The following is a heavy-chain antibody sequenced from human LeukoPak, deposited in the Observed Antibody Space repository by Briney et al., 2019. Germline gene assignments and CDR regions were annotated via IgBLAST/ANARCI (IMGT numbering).Heavy chain of an antibody. V-gene: IGHV1-3*02. J-gene: IGHJ4*02. D-gene: IGHD4-23*01. CDR1: GYTFINYA. CDR3: ARSPGGNARTWLDY. Sequence: GASVKVSCKASGYTFINYALHWVRQAPGQRLEWMGWTNGATGNTKFSQDFEGRPTITIDTSASTAYMELSSLRSEDTAVYYCARSPGGNARTWLDYWGQGTLVTVSS. CDR2: TNGATGNT.